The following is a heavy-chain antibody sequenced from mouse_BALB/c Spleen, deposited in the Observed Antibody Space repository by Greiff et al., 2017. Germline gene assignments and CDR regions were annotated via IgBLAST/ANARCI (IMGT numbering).Heavy chain of an antibody. CDR2: ISSGGSYT. CDR3: ARHGYDGYSRFAY. CDR1: GFTFSSYG. D-gene: IGHD2-3*01. V-gene: IGHV5-6*01. J-gene: IGHJ3*01. Sequence: EVQVVESGGDLVKPGGSLKLSCAASGFTFSSYGMSWVRQTPDKRLEWVATISSGGSYTYYPDSVKGRFTISRDNAKNTLYLQMSSLKSEDTAMYYCARHGYDGYSRFAYWGQGTLVTVSA.